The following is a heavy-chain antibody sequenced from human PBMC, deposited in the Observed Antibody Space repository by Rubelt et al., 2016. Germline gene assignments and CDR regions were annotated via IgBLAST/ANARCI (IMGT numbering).Heavy chain of an antibody. CDR2: IDHSGNT. CDR1: GGSFSGYS. CDR3: ARLDTGSFLFDF. V-gene: IGHV4-34*01. D-gene: IGHD1-26*01. J-gene: IGHJ4*02. Sequence: QVQLQESGPGLVKPLETLSLICTVYGGSFSGYSWTWIRQPPGKGLEWLGEIDHSGNTDYIPSLKSRVSISVDTSKKQISLKVSSVTAAYTAVYYCARLDTGSFLFDFWGQGTPVTVSS.